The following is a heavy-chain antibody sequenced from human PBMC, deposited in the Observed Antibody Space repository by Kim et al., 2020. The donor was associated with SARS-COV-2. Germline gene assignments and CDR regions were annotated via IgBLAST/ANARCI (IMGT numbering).Heavy chain of an antibody. CDR3: ARGDWEPWYFDL. Sequence: GGSLRLSCAASGFTFSSYAMHWVRQAPGKGLEWVAVISYDGSKKYYADSVKGRFTISRDNSKNTLYLKMNSLRTEDTAVYYCARGDWEPWYFDLWGRGT. CDR1: GFTFSSYA. CDR2: ISYDGSKK. V-gene: IGHV3-30*04. J-gene: IGHJ2*01. D-gene: IGHD1-26*01.